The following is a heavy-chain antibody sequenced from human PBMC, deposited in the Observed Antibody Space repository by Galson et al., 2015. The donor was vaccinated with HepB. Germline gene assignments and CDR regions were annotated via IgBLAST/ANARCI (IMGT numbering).Heavy chain of an antibody. J-gene: IGHJ4*02. Sequence: ETLSLTCTVSGGSIRSYSWRWIRQSAGKGLEWIGHMYISGTTNYNPSLKSRLTMSADTSKNQLSLKLSSVTAADTAVYYCARDLGYFDYWGQGTLVTVSS. CDR2: MYISGTT. CDR3: ARDLGYFDY. CDR1: GGSIRSYS. V-gene: IGHV4-4*07.